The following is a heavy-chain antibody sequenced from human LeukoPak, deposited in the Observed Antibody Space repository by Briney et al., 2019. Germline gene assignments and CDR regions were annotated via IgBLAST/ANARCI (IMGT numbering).Heavy chain of an antibody. CDR2: ISGSGGST. D-gene: IGHD3-22*01. J-gene: IGHJ4*02. CDR1: GFTFSSYA. Sequence: GGSLRLSCAASGFTFSSYAMSWVRQAPGKGLEWVSAISGSGGSTYYADSVKGRFTISRDNSKNTLYLQMNSLRAEDTAVYYCAKWDSKGITMIVVVIPGDYWGQGTLVTVSS. V-gene: IGHV3-23*01. CDR3: AKWDSKGITMIVVVIPGDY.